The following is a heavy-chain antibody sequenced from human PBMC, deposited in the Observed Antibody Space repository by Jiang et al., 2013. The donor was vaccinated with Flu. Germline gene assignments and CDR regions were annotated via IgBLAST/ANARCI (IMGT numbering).Heavy chain of an antibody. V-gene: IGHV1-18*01. CDR3: ARDRLAGDRWFDP. Sequence: SGAEVKKPGASVKVSCKTSNYTFSVYGISWVRQAPGQGLEWMGWISGYNGRTSYAQKFQGRVTMTTDTSTNTAYMELKNLRSDDTAVYFCARDRLAGDRWFDPWGQGTPV. CDR1: NYTFSVYG. D-gene: IGHD3-16*01. J-gene: IGHJ5*02. CDR2: ISGYNGRT.